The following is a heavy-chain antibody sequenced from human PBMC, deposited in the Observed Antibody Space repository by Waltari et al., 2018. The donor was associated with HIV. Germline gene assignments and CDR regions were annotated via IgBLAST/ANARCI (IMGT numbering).Heavy chain of an antibody. CDR2: ISYDGSNK. D-gene: IGHD2-2*01. J-gene: IGHJ4*02. CDR1: GFTFSSYA. CDR3: ARDVVTGGVADTEFDY. Sequence: QVQLVESGGGVVQPGRSLRLSCAASGFTFSSYAMHWVRQGPGKGLEWVAGISYDGSNKYYADSVKGRFTISRDNSKNTLYLQMNSLRAEDTAVYYCARDVVTGGVADTEFDYWGQGTLVTVSS. V-gene: IGHV3-30*04.